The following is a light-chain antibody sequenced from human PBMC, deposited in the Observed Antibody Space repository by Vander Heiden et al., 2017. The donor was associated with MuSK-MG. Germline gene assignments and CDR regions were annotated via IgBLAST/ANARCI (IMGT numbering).Light chain of an antibody. J-gene: IGKJ4*01. CDR3: QQNDSTLHT. V-gene: IGKV1-33*01. CDR1: QDISNY. CDR2: DAS. Sequence: DIQMTQSPSSLSASVGDRVTITCQASQDISNYLNWYQQKPGKAPKLLIYDASNLETGVPSRFSGSGSGTDFTLTISSLQPEDIATYYCQQNDSTLHTFGGGTKVEIK.